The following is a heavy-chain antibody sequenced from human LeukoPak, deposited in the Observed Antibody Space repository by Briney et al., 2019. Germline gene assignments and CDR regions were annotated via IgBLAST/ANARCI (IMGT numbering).Heavy chain of an antibody. CDR3: AKDPLLEHSSGWDYLDY. CDR2: ISGSGGST. D-gene: IGHD6-19*01. CDR1: GFTFSSYA. V-gene: IGHV3-23*01. J-gene: IGHJ4*02. Sequence: PGGSLRLSCAASGFTFSSYAMSWVRQAPGKGLEWVSAISGSGGSTYYADPVKGRFTISRDNSKNTLYLQMNSLRAEDTAVYYCAKDPLLEHSSGWDYLDYWGQGTLVTVSS.